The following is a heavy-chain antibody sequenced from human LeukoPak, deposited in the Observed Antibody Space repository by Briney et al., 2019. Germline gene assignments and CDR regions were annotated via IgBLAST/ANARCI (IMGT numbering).Heavy chain of an antibody. Sequence: SETLSLTCTVSGGSISSYYWSWIRQPPGKGLEWIGYIYYSGRTNYNPSLKSRVTISVDTSKKQFSLKLSSVTAADAAVYYCARVALDIVVVVAATPEWYFDLWGRGTLVTVSS. CDR2: IYYSGRT. CDR1: GGSISSYY. D-gene: IGHD2-15*01. CDR3: ARVALDIVVVVAATPEWYFDL. J-gene: IGHJ2*01. V-gene: IGHV4-59*01.